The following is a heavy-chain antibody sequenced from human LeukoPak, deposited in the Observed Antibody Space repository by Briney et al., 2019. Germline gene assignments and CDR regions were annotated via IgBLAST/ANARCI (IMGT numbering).Heavy chain of an antibody. D-gene: IGHD6-19*01. J-gene: IGHJ4*02. Sequence: SETLSLTCTVSGGSISSYYWSWIRQPAGKGLEWIGRIYTSGSTNYNPSLKSRVTMSVDTSKNQFSLKLSSVTAADTAVYYCAGRIWARVGGTLFDYWGQGTLVTVSS. V-gene: IGHV4-4*07. CDR1: GGSISSYY. CDR3: AGRIWARVGGTLFDY. CDR2: IYTSGST.